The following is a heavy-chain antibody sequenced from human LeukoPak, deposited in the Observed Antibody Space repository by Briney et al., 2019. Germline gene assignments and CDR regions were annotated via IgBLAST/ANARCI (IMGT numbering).Heavy chain of an antibody. V-gene: IGHV3-7*01. CDR3: ARWAGVTDQ. J-gene: IGHJ4*02. D-gene: IGHD5-18*01. CDR2: IKQDGSVE. CDR1: GFTFENYW. Sequence: GGSLRLSCAASGFTFENYWMSWVRQAPRKGPEWVANIKQDGSVEHYLDSVKGRFTISRDNAKNSLFLQMDSLIAEDTAVYYCARWAGVTDQWGQGTLVTVSS.